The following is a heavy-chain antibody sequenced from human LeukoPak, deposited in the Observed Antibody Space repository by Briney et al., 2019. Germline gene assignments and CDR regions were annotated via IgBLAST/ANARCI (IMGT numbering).Heavy chain of an antibody. Sequence: SETLSLTCTVSGGSISNKYWSWIRQPPGKGLEWIGEINHSGSTNYNPSLRSRVTISVDTSKNQFSLKLSSVTAADTAVYYCAIDSSGYKGDAFDIWGQGTMVTVSS. CDR3: AIDSSGYKGDAFDI. D-gene: IGHD3-22*01. V-gene: IGHV4-34*01. CDR1: GGSISNKY. CDR2: INHSGST. J-gene: IGHJ3*02.